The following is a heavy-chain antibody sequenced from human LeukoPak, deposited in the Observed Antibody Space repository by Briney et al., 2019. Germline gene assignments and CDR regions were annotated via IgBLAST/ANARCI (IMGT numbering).Heavy chain of an antibody. V-gene: IGHV4-38-2*01. CDR2: SYHSGSS. CDR1: GYSISNGYY. J-gene: IGHJ4*02. Sequence: SETLSLTCAVSGYSISNGYYWGWIRPPPGKGLEWIGSSYHSGSSYYNPSLRSRGSFSVDTSKNHFSLKLTSVTAVDTAVYYCARAGSGSRDYFDYWGQGTLVTVSS. CDR3: ARAGSGSRDYFDY. D-gene: IGHD2-15*01.